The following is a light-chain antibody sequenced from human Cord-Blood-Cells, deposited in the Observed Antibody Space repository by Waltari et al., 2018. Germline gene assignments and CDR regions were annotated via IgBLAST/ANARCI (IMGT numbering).Light chain of an antibody. J-gene: IGLJ2*01. Sequence: QSALTQPASVSGSPGQSITISCTGTRSDVGSYHLVSWYQQHPGKAPKLMVYEGSKLPCRVYIRFCRYKAGNTASLTIARLQAEDEADYYCCSYSGSSTVVFGGGTKLTVL. CDR2: EGS. CDR1: RSDVGSYHL. CDR3: CSYSGSSTVV. V-gene: IGLV2-23*01.